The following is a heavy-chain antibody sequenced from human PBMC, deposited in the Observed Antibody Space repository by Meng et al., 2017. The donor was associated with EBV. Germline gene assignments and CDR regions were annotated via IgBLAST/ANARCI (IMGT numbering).Heavy chain of an antibody. V-gene: IGHV1-18*01. CDR3: ARGLDYFDY. CDR2: ISAYNGNT. J-gene: IGHJ4*02. CDR1: GYTFTSYG. Sequence: VQRVQSGADVKKPVAAVKLSFRASGYTFTSYGISSVLSAPVQGLEWMGWISAYNGNTIYAQQLQGRVTMTTDTSTSTAYMELRSLRSDDTAVYYCARGLDYFDYCGQGNLVTVSS.